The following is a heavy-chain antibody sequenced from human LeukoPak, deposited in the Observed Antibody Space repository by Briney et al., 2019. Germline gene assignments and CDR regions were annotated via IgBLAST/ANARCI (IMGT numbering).Heavy chain of an antibody. CDR2: INHSGST. CDR3: ARGLGYSSGWYLGKAGFDY. J-gene: IGHJ4*02. V-gene: IGHV4-34*01. Sequence: PSETLSLTCAVYGGSFSGYYWSWIRQPPGKGQEWIGEINHSGSTNYNPSLKSRVTISVDTSMNQFSLKLSSVTAADTAVYYRARGLGYSSGWYLGKAGFDYWGQGTLVTVSS. D-gene: IGHD6-19*01. CDR1: GGSFSGYY.